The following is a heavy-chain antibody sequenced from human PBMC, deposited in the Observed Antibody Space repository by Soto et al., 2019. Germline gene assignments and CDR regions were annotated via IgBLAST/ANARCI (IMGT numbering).Heavy chain of an antibody. Sequence: QVQLVQSGAEVKKPGASVKVSCKASGYTFTSYDINWVRQATGQGLEWMVWMNPNSGNTCYAQKFQGRVTMTRNTSISTAYMELSSLRSKDTAVYYCARGLYSNYYNNWYAPWGQGSLVTVSS. V-gene: IGHV1-8*01. CDR1: GYTFTSYD. J-gene: IGHJ5*02. CDR2: MNPNSGNT. D-gene: IGHD4-4*01. CDR3: ARGLYSNYYNNWYAP.